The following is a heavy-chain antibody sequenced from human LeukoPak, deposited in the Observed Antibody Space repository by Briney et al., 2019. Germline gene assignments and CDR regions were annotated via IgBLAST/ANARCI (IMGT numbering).Heavy chain of an antibody. Sequence: GGSLRLSCAASGFTFSSYAMSWVRQAPGKGLEWVSAISGSGGSTYYADSVKGRFTISRDNSKNTLYLQMNSLRAEDTAVYYCAKAPYYGSGSWYFDLWGRGTLVTVSS. V-gene: IGHV3-23*01. CDR2: ISGSGGST. CDR3: AKAPYYGSGSWYFDL. CDR1: GFTFSSYA. J-gene: IGHJ2*01. D-gene: IGHD3-10*01.